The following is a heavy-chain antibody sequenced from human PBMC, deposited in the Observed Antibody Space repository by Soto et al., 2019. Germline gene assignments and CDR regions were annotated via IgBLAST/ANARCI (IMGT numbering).Heavy chain of an antibody. CDR3: AGEKGVAVAGSAYYYGMDV. CDR2: ISSSSSYI. CDR1: GFTFSSYS. V-gene: IGHV3-21*01. J-gene: IGHJ6*02. Sequence: LRLPCAASGFTFSSYSMNWVRQAPGKGLELVSSISSSSSYIYYADSVKGRFTISRDNAKNSLYLQMNSLRAEDTAVYYCAGEKGVAVAGSAYYYGMDVWGQGTTVIVSS. D-gene: IGHD6-19*01.